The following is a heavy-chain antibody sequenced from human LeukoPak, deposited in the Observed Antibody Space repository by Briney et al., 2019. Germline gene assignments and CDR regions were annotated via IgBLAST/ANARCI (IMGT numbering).Heavy chain of an antibody. J-gene: IGHJ4*02. Sequence: GASVKVSCKASAYIFSSFGISWVRQAPGQGLEWMGWISTYNGNKNYAQKFQGRVTMTTDTSTSTAYMELRSLRSDDTAVYYCARPVATSDTLDYWGQGTLVTVSS. CDR2: ISTYNGNK. V-gene: IGHV1-18*01. D-gene: IGHD5-12*01. CDR3: ARPVATSDTLDY. CDR1: AYIFSSFG.